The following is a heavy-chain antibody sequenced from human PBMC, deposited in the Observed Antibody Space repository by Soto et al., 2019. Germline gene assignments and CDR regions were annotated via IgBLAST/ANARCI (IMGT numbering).Heavy chain of an antibody. Sequence: PGGSLRLSCAASGFTVSSNYMSWVRQAPGKGLEWVSVIYSGGSTYYADSVKGRFTISRDNSKNTLYLQMDSLRAEDTAVYYCSTSVGYSSGWWPTGVLKYGMDVWGQGTTVTVSS. CDR3: STSVGYSSGWWPTGVLKYGMDV. V-gene: IGHV3-53*01. CDR1: GFTVSSNY. D-gene: IGHD6-19*01. CDR2: IYSGGST. J-gene: IGHJ6*02.